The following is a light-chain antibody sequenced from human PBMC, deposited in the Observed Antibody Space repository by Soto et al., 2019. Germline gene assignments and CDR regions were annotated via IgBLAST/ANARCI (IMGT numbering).Light chain of an antibody. CDR3: QQYGSSPPIT. Sequence: PGERVTPSCRASQSVNSSYLAWYQQKPGQXPXLXXXGASSRATGIPDRFSGSGSGTDFTLTISRLEPEDFAVYYCQQYGSSPPITFGQGTRLEIK. J-gene: IGKJ5*01. CDR2: GAS. CDR1: QSVNSSY. V-gene: IGKV3-20*01.